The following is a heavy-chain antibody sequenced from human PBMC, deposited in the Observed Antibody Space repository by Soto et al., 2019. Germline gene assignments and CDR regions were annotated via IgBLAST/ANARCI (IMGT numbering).Heavy chain of an antibody. J-gene: IGHJ4*02. CDR3: ARGPYSSGWYSEYYFDY. CDR1: GFTFSSYE. D-gene: IGHD6-19*01. V-gene: IGHV3-48*03. CDR2: ISSSGSTI. Sequence: GGSLSLSCAASGFTFSSYEMNWVRQAPGKGLEWVSYISSSGSTIYYADSVKGRFTISRDNAKNSLYLQMNSLRAEDTAVYYCARGPYSSGWYSEYYFDYWGQVTLVTVSS.